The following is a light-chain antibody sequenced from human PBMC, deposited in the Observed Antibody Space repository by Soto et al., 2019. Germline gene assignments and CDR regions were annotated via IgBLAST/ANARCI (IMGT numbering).Light chain of an antibody. Sequence: QSALTQPPSASGSPGQSVAISCTGTSSDVGGYNYVSWYQQHPGKAPKLMIYEVNKRPSGVPDRFSGSKSGTSASLAITGLQAEDEADYYCQSYDSSLSGSLVFGGGTKLTVL. CDR2: EVN. V-gene: IGLV2-8*01. J-gene: IGLJ2*01. CDR3: QSYDSSLSGSLV. CDR1: SSDVGGYNY.